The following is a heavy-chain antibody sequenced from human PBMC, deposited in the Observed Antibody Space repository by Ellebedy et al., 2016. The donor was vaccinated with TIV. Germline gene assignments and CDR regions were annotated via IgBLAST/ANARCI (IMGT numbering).Heavy chain of an antibody. D-gene: IGHD3-22*01. J-gene: IGHJ5*02. CDR1: GGAFSSNNYY. CDR3: ARNAVITMIVVVISNWFDP. V-gene: IGHV4-39*01. Sequence: SETLSLXXTVSGGAFSSNNYYWGWIRQPPGKGLEWIGSIYYSGSTYYNPSLKSRVTISVDTSKNQFSLKLSSVTAADTAVYYCARNAVITMIVVVISNWFDPWGQGTLVTVSS. CDR2: IYYSGST.